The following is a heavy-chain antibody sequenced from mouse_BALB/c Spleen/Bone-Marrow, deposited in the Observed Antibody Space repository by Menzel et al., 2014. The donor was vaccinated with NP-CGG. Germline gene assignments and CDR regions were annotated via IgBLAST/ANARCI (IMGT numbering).Heavy chain of an antibody. Sequence: VQLKESGPGLVKPSQSLSLTCSVTGYSITSGYYWNWIRQFPGNKLEWMGYISYDGNNNYNPSLKNRISITRDTSKNHFFLKLNSVTTEDTATYYCAREDYGNYDYFDYWGQGTTLTVSS. CDR3: AREDYGNYDYFDY. CDR2: ISYDGNN. CDR1: GYSITSGYY. J-gene: IGHJ2*01. D-gene: IGHD2-1*01. V-gene: IGHV3-6*02.